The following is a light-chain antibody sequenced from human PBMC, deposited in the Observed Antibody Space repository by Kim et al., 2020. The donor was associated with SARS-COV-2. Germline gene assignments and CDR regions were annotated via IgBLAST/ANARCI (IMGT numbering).Light chain of an antibody. J-gene: IGKJ4*01. CDR2: LGS. CDR3: MQTLQTPLT. V-gene: IGKV2-28*01. Sequence: DIVMTQSPLSLPVSPGEPAFISCRSSQSLLQSNGYNYLDWYVQKPGRTPQLVIYLGSYRASGVPDRFSGSGSGTDFTLKISRVEAEDVGVYYCMQTLQTPLTFGGGTKLEI. CDR1: QSLLQSNGYNY.